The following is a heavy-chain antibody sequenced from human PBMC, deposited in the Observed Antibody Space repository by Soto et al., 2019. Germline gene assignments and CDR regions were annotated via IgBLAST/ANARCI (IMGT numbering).Heavy chain of an antibody. CDR2: IYPGDSDT. J-gene: IGHJ6*02. V-gene: IGHV5-51*01. CDR3: ARFGVSSGMPRNYYDLDF. Sequence: GESLKISCKGSGYSFTSYWIGWVRPMPGKGLEWMGIIYPGDSDTRYSPSFQGQVTISADKFITTGYLPWSSLKASATAMYYCARFGVSSGMPRNYYDLDFWGQGTTGTVSS. D-gene: IGHD2-2*01. CDR1: GYSFTSYW.